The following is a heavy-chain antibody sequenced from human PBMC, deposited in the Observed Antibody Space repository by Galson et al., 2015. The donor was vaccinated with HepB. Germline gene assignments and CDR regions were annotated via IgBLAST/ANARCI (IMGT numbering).Heavy chain of an antibody. CDR1: GFTLSSHW. V-gene: IGHV3-7*03. J-gene: IGHJ6*02. Sequence: SLRLSCAASGFTLSSHWVTWVRQAPGKGLEWVANIKQDGSEKYYVDSVKGRFTISRDNAKNSVYLQMNSLRAEGTAVYYCGRGHYGMDVWGQGTTVTVSS. CDR2: IKQDGSEK. CDR3: GRGHYGMDV.